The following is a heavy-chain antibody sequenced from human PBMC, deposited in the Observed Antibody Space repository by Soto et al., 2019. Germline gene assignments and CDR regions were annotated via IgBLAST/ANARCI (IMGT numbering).Heavy chain of an antibody. CDR1: GFTFSSYS. Sequence: EVQLVESGGGLVQPGGSLRLSCAASGFTFSSYSMNWVRQAPGKGLEWVSYISSSSSTIYYADSVKGRFTISRDNAKNSLYLQMNSVRAEDTAVYYCARIMITFGGVIVNEDYFDYWGQGTLVTVSS. CDR2: ISSSSSTI. CDR3: ARIMITFGGVIVNEDYFDY. V-gene: IGHV3-48*01. J-gene: IGHJ4*02. D-gene: IGHD3-16*02.